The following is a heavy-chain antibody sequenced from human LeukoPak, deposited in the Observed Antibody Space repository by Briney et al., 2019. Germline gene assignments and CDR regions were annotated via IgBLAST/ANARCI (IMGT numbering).Heavy chain of an antibody. CDR2: IDPGDSYP. CDR1: GYSFTNYW. J-gene: IGHJ4*02. CDR3: ARHPEQSSGY. Sequence: GESLKISCKASGYSFTNYWIYWVRQMPGKGLEWMGRIDPGDSYPNYSPSFQGHVTISVDKSISTAYLQWSSLKASDTAMYYCARHPEQSSGYWGQGTLVTVSS. V-gene: IGHV5-10-1*01. D-gene: IGHD6-19*01.